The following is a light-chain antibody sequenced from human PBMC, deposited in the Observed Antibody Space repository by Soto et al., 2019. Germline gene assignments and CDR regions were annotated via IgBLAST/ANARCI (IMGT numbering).Light chain of an antibody. CDR2: KAS. J-gene: IGKJ1*01. V-gene: IGKV1-5*03. Sequence: DVPMTQSPSTLSASVGDRVTITCRASQSISSWLAWYQQKPGKAPKLLIYKASTLESGVPSNFSGSGSGTEFTLTIRSLQAEDFATYCYQQSTSYAWTFGQGTKGDVK. CDR3: QQSTSYAWT. CDR1: QSISSW.